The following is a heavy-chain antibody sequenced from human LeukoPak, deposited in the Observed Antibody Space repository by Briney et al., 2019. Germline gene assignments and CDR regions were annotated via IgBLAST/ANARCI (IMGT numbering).Heavy chain of an antibody. J-gene: IGHJ6*04. CDR1: GFTLGDYA. D-gene: IGHD1-1*01. V-gene: IGHV3-49*04. CDR3: TRPRTTGTSFYYYYYGMDV. CDR2: IRSKAYGGTT. Sequence: GGSLRLSCTASGFTLGDYAMSWVRQAPGKGLEWVGFIRSKAYGGTTEYAASVKGRFTISRDDSKSIAYLQMNSLKTEDTAVYYCTRPRTTGTSFYYYYYGMDVWGKGTTVTVSS.